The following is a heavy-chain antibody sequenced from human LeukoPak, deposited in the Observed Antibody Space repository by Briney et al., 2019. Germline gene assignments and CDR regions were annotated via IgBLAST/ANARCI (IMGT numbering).Heavy chain of an antibody. V-gene: IGHV4-59*12. D-gene: IGHD6-19*01. Sequence: SETLSLTCTVSGGSISSYYWSWIRQPPGKGLEWIGYIYYSGSTNYNPSLKSRVTISVDTSKNQFSLKLSSVTAADTAVYYCARSRTWYSSGRGPFDYWGQGTLVTVSS. CDR2: IYYSGST. CDR3: ARSRTWYSSGRGPFDY. J-gene: IGHJ4*02. CDR1: GGSISSYY.